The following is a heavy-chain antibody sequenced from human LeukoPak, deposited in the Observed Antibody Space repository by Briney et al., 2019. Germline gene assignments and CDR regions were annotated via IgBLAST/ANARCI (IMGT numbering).Heavy chain of an antibody. V-gene: IGHV4-59*12. J-gene: IGHJ4*02. CDR1: GGSFSGYY. CDR2: IYYSGST. D-gene: IGHD3-3*01. Sequence: SETLSLTCAVYGGSFSGYYWSWIRQPPGKGLEWIGYIYYSGSTNYNPSLKSRVTISVDTSKNQFSLKLSSVTAADTAVYYCARDLYDFWSGYSGRLYYFDYWGQGTLVTVSS. CDR3: ARDLYDFWSGYSGRLYYFDY.